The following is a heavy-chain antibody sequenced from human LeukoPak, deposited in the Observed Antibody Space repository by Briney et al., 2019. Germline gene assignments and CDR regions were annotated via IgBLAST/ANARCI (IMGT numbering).Heavy chain of an antibody. CDR1: GFDFSQSW. J-gene: IGHJ6*02. V-gene: IGHV3-7*01. CDR2: INADGTYK. Sequence: GGSLRLSCAASGFDFSQSWMTWVRQAPGEGLEWVAHINADGTYKDYVDAVKGRVTISRDNAANSVSLQMNSLRVEDTAVYYCGRGHFGLDVWGRGTTVTVS. CDR3: GRGHFGLDV.